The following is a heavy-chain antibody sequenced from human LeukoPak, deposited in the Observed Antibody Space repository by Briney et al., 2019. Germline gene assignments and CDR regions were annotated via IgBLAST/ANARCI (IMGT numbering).Heavy chain of an antibody. Sequence: GGSLRLSCAASGFTFSSYAMSWVRPAPGKGLEWVSAISGSGGSTYYADSVKGRFTISRDNSKNTLYLQMNSLRAEDTAVYYCAKDSLPTTVVTTFDYWGQGTLVTVSS. CDR2: ISGSGGST. V-gene: IGHV3-23*01. CDR1: GFTFSSYA. J-gene: IGHJ4*02. CDR3: AKDSLPTTVVTTFDY. D-gene: IGHD4-23*01.